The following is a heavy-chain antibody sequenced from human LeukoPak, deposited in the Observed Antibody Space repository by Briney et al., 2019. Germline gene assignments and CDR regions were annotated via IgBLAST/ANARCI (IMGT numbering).Heavy chain of an antibody. V-gene: IGHV3-74*01. CDR3: VRDGDHHDFDH. J-gene: IGHJ4*02. CDR1: GFTLTNYW. CDR2: INKDGRGP. Sequence: GGSLRLSCAASGFTLTNYWMHWVRQAPGKGLVWVARINKDGRGPDYADSVKGRFTVSRDNAKNTVHLQMNSLRAEDTAVYYCVRDGDHHDFDHWGQGTLVTV. D-gene: IGHD7-27*01.